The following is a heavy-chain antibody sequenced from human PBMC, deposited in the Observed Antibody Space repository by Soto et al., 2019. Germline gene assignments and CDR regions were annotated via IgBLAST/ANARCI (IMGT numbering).Heavy chain of an antibody. Sequence: QVQLQESGPGLVKPSGTLSLTCAVSSGSISSSNWWSWVRQPPGKGLEWIGEIYHSGSTNYNPSLKSRVTISVDKSKHQFPLKLSSVTAADTAVYYCASRHSSSWYYFDYWGQGTLVTVSS. J-gene: IGHJ4*02. CDR1: SGSISSSNW. D-gene: IGHD6-13*01. CDR2: IYHSGST. V-gene: IGHV4-4*02. CDR3: ASRHSSSWYYFDY.